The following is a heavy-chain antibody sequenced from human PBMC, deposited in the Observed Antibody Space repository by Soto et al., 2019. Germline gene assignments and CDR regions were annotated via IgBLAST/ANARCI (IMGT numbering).Heavy chain of an antibody. V-gene: IGHV3-53*01. CDR1: GFNVSSTY. D-gene: IGHD6-13*01. Sequence: GGSLRLSCAASGFNVSSTYMSWVRQTPGKGLEWVSVIYTGGNTIYADSVKGRFTISRDNSENTLYLQMNSLTAADTAVYYCAKELRIPVSGSYLYYGMDVWGQGTTVTVSS. CDR2: IYTGGNT. J-gene: IGHJ6*02. CDR3: AKELRIPVSGSYLYYGMDV.